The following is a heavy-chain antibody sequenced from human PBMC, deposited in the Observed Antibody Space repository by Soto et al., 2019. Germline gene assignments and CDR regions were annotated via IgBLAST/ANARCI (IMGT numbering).Heavy chain of an antibody. CDR2: INPSGGIT. CDR3: SRDEGVSSGHFALQVSNGFDP. V-gene: IGHV1-46*01. D-gene: IGHD6-19*01. J-gene: IGHJ5*02. Sequence: APGQGLEWMGIINPSGGITSHAQKFQGRVSMTGDTSASTSYMWLSSLRSEDTAVYYWSRDEGVSSGHFALQVSNGFDPWGLGTLVTVSS.